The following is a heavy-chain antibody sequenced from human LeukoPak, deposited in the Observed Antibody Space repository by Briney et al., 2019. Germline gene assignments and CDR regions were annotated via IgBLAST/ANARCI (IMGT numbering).Heavy chain of an antibody. V-gene: IGHV4-59*01. CDR2: VYNTGST. J-gene: IGHJ4*02. Sequence: SETLSLTCTVSGGSISTYYWSWIRQPPGKGLEWIGNVYNTGSTNYNPSLESRVTISVDTSKNHFSLRLSSVTAADTAVYYRARAVGDSGYGRYFDYWGQGTLVTVSS. D-gene: IGHD5-12*01. CDR3: ARAVGDSGYGRYFDY. CDR1: GGSISTYY.